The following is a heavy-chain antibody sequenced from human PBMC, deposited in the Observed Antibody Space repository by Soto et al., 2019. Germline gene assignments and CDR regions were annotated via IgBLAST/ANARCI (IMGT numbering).Heavy chain of an antibody. D-gene: IGHD2-15*01. CDR1: GGSISSADYY. CDR3: ARVRCSGSRCRQDYNWLDP. Sequence: SETLSLTCTVSGGSISSADYYWSWIRQPPGKGLEWIGYIHYSGTTYYNPSLKSRISISVDTSKSQFSLDLNSVTAADTAVYYCARVRCSGSRCRQDYNWLDPWGQGTLVTVSS. CDR2: IHYSGTT. V-gene: IGHV4-30-4*01. J-gene: IGHJ5*02.